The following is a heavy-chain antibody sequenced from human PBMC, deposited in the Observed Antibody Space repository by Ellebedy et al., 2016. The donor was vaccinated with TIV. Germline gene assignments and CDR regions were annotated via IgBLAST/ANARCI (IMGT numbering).Heavy chain of an antibody. J-gene: IGHJ5*02. D-gene: IGHD3-3*01. CDR1: GFSVINYG. Sequence: PGGSLRLSCAVSGFSVINYGMSWVRQAPGKGLEWVSGISGSGTKIYYADSVKGRFTISRDKSENTVYLQMDSLRVEDTAIYYCTKRAGDFDFWSGYEGWFDPWGQGTLVTVSS. CDR3: TKRAGDFDFWSGYEGWFDP. CDR2: ISGSGTKI. V-gene: IGHV3-23*01.